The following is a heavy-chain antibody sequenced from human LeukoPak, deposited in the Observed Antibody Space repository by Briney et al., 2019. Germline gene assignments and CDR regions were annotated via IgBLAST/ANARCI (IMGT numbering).Heavy chain of an antibody. D-gene: IGHD2-2*01. CDR1: GGSFSSYY. J-gene: IGHJ4*02. Sequence: SETLYLTCTVSGGSFSSYYWSWIRQPPGQGLEWIGYINYSGSTTYNPYLKSRVTITVDTSKNQFSLKLSSVTAADTAVDYCARGHCSSTSCLFDYWGQGTLVTVSS. CDR2: INYSGST. CDR3: ARGHCSSTSCLFDY. V-gene: IGHV4-59*01.